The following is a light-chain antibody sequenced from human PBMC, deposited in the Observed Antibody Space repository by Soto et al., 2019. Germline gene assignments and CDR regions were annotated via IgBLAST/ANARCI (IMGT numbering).Light chain of an antibody. CDR3: SSYAGSSVPVA. Sequence: QSVLTQPPSASGSPGQSVTISCTGASSDDGGYNFVSWYQQHPGKAPKLMIYDVTKRPSGVPDRFSGSKSGNTASLTVSGLQADDEADYYCSSYAGSSVPVAFGGGTKLTVL. V-gene: IGLV2-8*01. J-gene: IGLJ2*01. CDR2: DVT. CDR1: SSDDGGYNF.